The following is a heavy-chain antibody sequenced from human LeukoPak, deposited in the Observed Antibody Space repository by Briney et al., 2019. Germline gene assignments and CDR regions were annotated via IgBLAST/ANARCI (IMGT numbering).Heavy chain of an antibody. CDR1: GFTFSSYA. D-gene: IGHD2-15*01. Sequence: GGSLRLSCAASGFTFSSYAMSWVRQAPGKGLEWVSAISGSGGSTYYADSVKGRFTISRDNSKNTLYLQMNSLRAEDTAAYYCAKDFLPFCSGGSCYGDYWGQGTLVTVSS. J-gene: IGHJ4*02. CDR3: AKDFLPFCSGGSCYGDY. V-gene: IGHV3-23*01. CDR2: ISGSGGST.